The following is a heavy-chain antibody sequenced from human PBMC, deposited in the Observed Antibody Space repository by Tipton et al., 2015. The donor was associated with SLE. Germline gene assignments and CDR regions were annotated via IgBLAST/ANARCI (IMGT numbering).Heavy chain of an antibody. CDR2: IIPIFGTA. CDR1: GGTFSSYA. CDR3: ARGPYKQFVGGMDV. V-gene: IGHV1-69*05. D-gene: IGHD3-16*01. Sequence: QLVQSGAEVKKPGSSVKVSCKASGGTFSSYAISWVRQAPGQGLEWMGGIIPIFGTANYAQKFQGRVTITTDESTSTAYMELSSLRSDDTAVYYCARGPYKQFVGGMDVWGQGTTVTVSS. J-gene: IGHJ6*02.